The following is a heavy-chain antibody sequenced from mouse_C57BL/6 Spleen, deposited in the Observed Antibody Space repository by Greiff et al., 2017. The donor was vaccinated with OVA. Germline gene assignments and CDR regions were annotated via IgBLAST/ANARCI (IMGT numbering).Heavy chain of an antibody. CDR1: GFNITDYY. V-gene: IGHV14-2*01. CDR3: ARGRAMDY. D-gene: IGHD3-3*01. Sequence: EVKPQESGAELVKPGASVKLSCTASGFNITDYYMHWVKQRTEQGLAWIGRIDPEDGETKYAPKFQGKATITADTSSNTAYLQLSSLTSEDTAVYYCARGRAMDYWGQGTSVTVSS. J-gene: IGHJ4*01. CDR2: IDPEDGET.